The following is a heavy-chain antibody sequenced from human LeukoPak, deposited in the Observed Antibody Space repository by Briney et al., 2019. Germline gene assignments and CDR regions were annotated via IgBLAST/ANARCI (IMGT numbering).Heavy chain of an antibody. CDR3: ARKGNGALDI. D-gene: IGHD1-1*01. V-gene: IGHV3-23*01. CDR2: ISDIGAST. J-gene: IGHJ3*02. CDR1: GFIFSNYA. Sequence: GGSLRLSCAPSGFIFSNYAMSWVRQAPGKGLEWVSDISDIGASTNYVGSVRGRFTISRDNSKNMLYMQMNSLRAEVTALYYCARKGNGALDIWGQGTMVTVSS.